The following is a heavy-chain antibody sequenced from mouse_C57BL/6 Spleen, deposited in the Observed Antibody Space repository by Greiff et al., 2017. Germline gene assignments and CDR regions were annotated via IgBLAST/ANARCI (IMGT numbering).Heavy chain of an antibody. Sequence: QVQLQQPGAELVMPGASVKLSCTASGYTFTSYWMHWVKQRPGQGLEWIGEIDPSGSYTNYNQKFKGRSTLTVDKSSRTAYMRHSGLTSEDSAVYYCARSDYVCFDYWGQGTTLTVSS. CDR1: GYTFTSYW. CDR3: ARSDYVCFDY. CDR2: IDPSGSYT. J-gene: IGHJ2*01. V-gene: IGHV1-69*01. D-gene: IGHD1-1*01.